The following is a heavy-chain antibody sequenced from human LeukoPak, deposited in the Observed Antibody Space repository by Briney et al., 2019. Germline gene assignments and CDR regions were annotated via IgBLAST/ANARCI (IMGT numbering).Heavy chain of an antibody. J-gene: IGHJ3*02. D-gene: IGHD3-22*01. CDR1: GFTFSGYN. Sequence: GSLRLSCAASGFTFSGYNMNWVRQAPGKGLEWVAFVRSSGSLIYYAESVKGRFTISRDNSRNSLYLQMNSLRVEDTAVYYCARNFYETTGFYYDAFDIWGQGTAVTVSS. CDR2: VRSSGSLI. V-gene: IGHV3-48*04. CDR3: ARNFYETTGFYYDAFDI.